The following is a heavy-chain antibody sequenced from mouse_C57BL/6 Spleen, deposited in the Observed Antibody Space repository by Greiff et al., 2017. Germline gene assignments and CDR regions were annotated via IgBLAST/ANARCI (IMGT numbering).Heavy chain of an antibody. CDR3: ARGGNFRYYAMDY. Sequence: QVQLQQSGAELMKPGASVKLSCKATGYTFTGYWIEWVKQRPGHGLEWIGEILPGSGSTNYNEKVKGKATFTADTSSNTAYMQLSSLTTEDSDIYYRARGGNFRYYAMDYWGQGTSVTVSS. J-gene: IGHJ4*01. D-gene: IGHD2-1*01. CDR1: GYTFTGYW. V-gene: IGHV1-9*01. CDR2: ILPGSGST.